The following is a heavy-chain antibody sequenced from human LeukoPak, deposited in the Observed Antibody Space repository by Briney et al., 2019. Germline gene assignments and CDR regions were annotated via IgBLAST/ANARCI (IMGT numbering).Heavy chain of an antibody. D-gene: IGHD3-22*01. Sequence: GGSLRLSCAASGFTFSSYAMTWVRQAPGKGLEWVSTISGSGGDTYYADSVKGRFTISRDNSKNTLYLQMNSLRVEDTAVYYSVIRGSGGYLGTWGQGTLVTVSS. CDR1: GFTFSSYA. V-gene: IGHV3-23*01. J-gene: IGHJ5*02. CDR2: ISGSGGDT. CDR3: VIRGSGGYLGT.